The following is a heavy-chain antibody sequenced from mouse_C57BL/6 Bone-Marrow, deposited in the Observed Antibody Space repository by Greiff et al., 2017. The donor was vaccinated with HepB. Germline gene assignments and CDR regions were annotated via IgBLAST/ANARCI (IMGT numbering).Heavy chain of an antibody. CDR1: GYTFTSYR. Sequence: VQLQQPGAELVKPGASVKLSCKASGYTFTSYRMHWVKQRPGQGLEWIGMIHPNSGSTNYNEKFKSKATLTVDKSSSTAYMQLSSLTSEDSAVYYCARGSYYYGSSLFAYWGQGTLVTVSA. D-gene: IGHD1-1*01. J-gene: IGHJ3*01. CDR3: ARGSYYYGSSLFAY. CDR2: IHPNSGST. V-gene: IGHV1-64*01.